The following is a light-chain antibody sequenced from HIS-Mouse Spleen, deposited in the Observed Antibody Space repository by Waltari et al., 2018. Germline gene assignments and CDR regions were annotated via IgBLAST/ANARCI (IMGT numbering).Light chain of an antibody. V-gene: IGLV2-8*01. CDR1: SSAVGCYKY. J-gene: IGLJ1*01. CDR3: SSYAGSNNYV. CDR2: EVS. Sequence: QSALTQPPSASGSPGHSATISCTGTSSAVGCYKYDAGYQQHPGKAPKLMIYEVSKRPSGVPDRFSGSKSGNTASLTVSGLQAEDEADYYCSSYAGSNNYVFGTGTKVTVL.